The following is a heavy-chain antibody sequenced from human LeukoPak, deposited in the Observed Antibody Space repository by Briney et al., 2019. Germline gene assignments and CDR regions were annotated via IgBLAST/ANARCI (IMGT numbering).Heavy chain of an antibody. CDR2: IIPILGIA. CDR1: GGTFSSYA. D-gene: IGHD6-19*01. J-gene: IGHJ4*02. V-gene: IGHV1-69*04. CDR3: AREGSFGGSRLAVAGTPFDY. Sequence: ASVKVSCKASGGTFSSYAISWVRQAPGQGLEWMGRIIPILGIANYAQKFQGRVTITADKSTSTAYMELSSLRSEDTAVYYCAREGSFGGSRLAVAGTPFDYWGQGTLVTVSS.